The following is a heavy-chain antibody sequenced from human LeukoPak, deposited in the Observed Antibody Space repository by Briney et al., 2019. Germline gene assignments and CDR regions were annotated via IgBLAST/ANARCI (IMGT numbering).Heavy chain of an antibody. CDR2: IYHSGST. CDR3: ATLGFSSGYYYYFDH. D-gene: IGHD3-22*01. V-gene: IGHV4-39*07. CDR1: GGSISSSSYY. J-gene: IGHJ4*02. Sequence: SETLSLTCTVSGGSISSSSYYWGWIRQPPGKGLEWIGSIYHSGSTYYNPSLKSRVTISVDTSKNQFSLKLSSVTAADTAVYYCATLGFSSGYYYYFDHWGQGTLVTVSS.